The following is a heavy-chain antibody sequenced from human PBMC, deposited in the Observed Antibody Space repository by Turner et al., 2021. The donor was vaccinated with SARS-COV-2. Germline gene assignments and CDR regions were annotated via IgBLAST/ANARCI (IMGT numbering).Heavy chain of an antibody. CDR2: LDSGGTT. D-gene: IGHD4-17*01. J-gene: IGHJ4*02. CDR3: VRLSLVYGDYAEY. Sequence: QLQLQESGPRLVTPSETLSLTCTVSGDSIAGSAYYWGWIRQSPAKGLEWIGTLDSGGTTYYNPSLKSRITLSVDTSTNHFYLNLYSLTAADTAVYYCVRLSLVYGDYAEYWGQGALVTVSS. CDR1: GDSIAGSAYY. V-gene: IGHV4-39*02.